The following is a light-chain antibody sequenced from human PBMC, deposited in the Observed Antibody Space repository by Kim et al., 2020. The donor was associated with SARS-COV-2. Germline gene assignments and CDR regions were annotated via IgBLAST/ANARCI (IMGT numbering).Light chain of an antibody. CDR1: QSVSRN. CDR2: GAS. CDR3: QQYNNWPRT. V-gene: IGKV3-15*01. Sequence: EIVMTQSPATLSVSPGERATLSCRASQSVSRNLAWYQQIPGQAPRLLIYGASTRASGIPARFSGSGSGTEFTLTISNLQSEDFAVYYCQQYNNWPRTFGQGTKLEI. J-gene: IGKJ2*01.